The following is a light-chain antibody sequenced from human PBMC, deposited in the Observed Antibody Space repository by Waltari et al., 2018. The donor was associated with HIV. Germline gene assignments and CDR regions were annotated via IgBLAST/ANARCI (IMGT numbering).Light chain of an antibody. J-gene: IGLJ2*01. CDR2: SKN. CDR1: SSNIGRNT. V-gene: IGLV1-44*01. CDR3: ATWDDSLNGVV. Sequence: QSVLTQPPSASGTPGQRVTISCSGSSSNIGRNTVNWYQHLTGTAPKVLIDSKNQRPAEVPDRFSGSKSGTSVSLAISGLQSEDEADYYCATWDDSLNGVVFGGGTKLTV.